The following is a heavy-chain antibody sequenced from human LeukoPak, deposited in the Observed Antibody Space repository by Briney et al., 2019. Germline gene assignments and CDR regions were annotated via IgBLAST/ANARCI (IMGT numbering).Heavy chain of an antibody. CDR2: VFHSGSS. CDR1: GGSISSGGSY. Sequence: SQTLSLTCTVSGGSISSGGSYWSWIRQHPGKGLEWIGYVFHSGSSSYNPSLKSRVTISVDTSNNQFSLRLSSVTAADTAVYYCAREYCGTTSCLYFGYWGQGILVTVSS. CDR3: AREYCGTTSCLYFGY. V-gene: IGHV4-31*03. D-gene: IGHD2-2*01. J-gene: IGHJ4*02.